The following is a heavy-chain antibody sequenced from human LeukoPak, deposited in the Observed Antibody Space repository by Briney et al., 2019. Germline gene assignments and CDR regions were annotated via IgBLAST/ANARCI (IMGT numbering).Heavy chain of an antibody. CDR3: ARSPKSPRNWFDP. Sequence: PSETLSLTCTVSGASMTSTIYYWGWIRQTPGKGLEWIGNIGNLLYEGSTYYSPSLKSRVTISVDRSKNQFSLKLSSVTAADTAVYYCARSPKSPRNWFDPWGQGTLVSVSS. D-gene: IGHD1-14*01. J-gene: IGHJ5*02. CDR1: GASMTSTIYY. V-gene: IGHV4-39*07. CDR2: IGNLLYEGST.